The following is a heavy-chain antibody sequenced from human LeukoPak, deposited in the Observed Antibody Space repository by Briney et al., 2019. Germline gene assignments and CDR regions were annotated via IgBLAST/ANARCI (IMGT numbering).Heavy chain of an antibody. Sequence: GGSLRPSCAASGFTFDDYAMHWVRQAPGKGLEWVSGISWNSGSIGYADSVKGRFTISRDNAKNSLYLQMNSLRAEDTAVYYCASDLPFDYWGQGTLVTVSS. CDR1: GFTFDDYA. J-gene: IGHJ4*02. CDR3: ASDLPFDY. CDR2: ISWNSGSI. V-gene: IGHV3-9*01.